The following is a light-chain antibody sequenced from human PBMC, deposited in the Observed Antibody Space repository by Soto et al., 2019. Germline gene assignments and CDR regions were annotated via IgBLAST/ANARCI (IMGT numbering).Light chain of an antibody. CDR1: ESGLYSSSNKNY. J-gene: IGKJ2*01. V-gene: IGKV4-1*01. CDR3: QQYEITPPT. CDR2: WAS. Sequence: DIVMSQSPDSLAVSLGERATINCKSNESGLYSSSNKNYLAWYQQRPGQPPKLLIYWASTRESGVPDRFSGSVSGTDFTLTITSLHAEDVAVYYCQQYEITPPTFGQGTKLEIK.